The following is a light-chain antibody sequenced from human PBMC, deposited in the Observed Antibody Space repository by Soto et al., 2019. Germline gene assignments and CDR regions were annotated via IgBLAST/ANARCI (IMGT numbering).Light chain of an antibody. Sequence: QSVLTQPPSASGSPGQSVAIPCTVTSGDVGGYNYVSWYQQHPGKAPKLMIYEVNKRPSGVPDRFSGSKSGNTASLTVSGLQAEDEADYYCSSYAGSSNVFGTGTKVTVL. V-gene: IGLV2-8*01. J-gene: IGLJ1*01. CDR1: SGDVGGYNY. CDR2: EVN. CDR3: SSYAGSSNV.